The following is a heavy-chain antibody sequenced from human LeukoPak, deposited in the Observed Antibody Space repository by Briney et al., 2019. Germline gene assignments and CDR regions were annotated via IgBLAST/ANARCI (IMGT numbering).Heavy chain of an antibody. Sequence: KPSETLSLTCAVSGYSISSGYYWGWIRQPPGKGLEWIGSIYYSGSTYYNPSLKSRVTISVDTSKNQFSLKLSSVTAADTAVYYCARVATTTNPPQRPFDYWGQGTLSPSPQ. CDR2: IYYSGST. D-gene: IGHD5-12*01. V-gene: IGHV4-38-2*01. CDR1: GYSISSGYY. J-gene: IGHJ4*02. CDR3: ARVATTTNPPQRPFDY.